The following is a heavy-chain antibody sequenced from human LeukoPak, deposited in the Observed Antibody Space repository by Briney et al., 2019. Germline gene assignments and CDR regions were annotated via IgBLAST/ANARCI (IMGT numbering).Heavy chain of an antibody. J-gene: IGHJ3*02. CDR3: AREGSRRDAFDI. CDR1: GGSLSSYY. V-gene: IGHV4-4*07. CDR2: LYTSGTT. Sequence: SETLSLTCTVSGGSLSSYYWSWIRQPAGKGLEWIGRLYTSGTTNYNPSLKSRVTMSVDTSKNQFSLKLSSVTAADTAVYYCAREGSRRDAFDIWGQGTMVTVSS.